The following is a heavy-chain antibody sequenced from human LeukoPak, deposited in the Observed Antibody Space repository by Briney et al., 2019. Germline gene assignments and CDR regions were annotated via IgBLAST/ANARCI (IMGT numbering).Heavy chain of an antibody. CDR3: ARTSGWYGDAFDI. V-gene: IGHV3-30*03. Sequence: GGSLRLSCAASGFTFSSYGMHWVRQAPGKGLEWVAVISYDGSNKYYADSVKGRFTISRDNSKNTLYLQMNSLRSEDTAVYYCARTSGWYGDAFDIWGQGTMVTVSS. CDR1: GFTFSSYG. J-gene: IGHJ3*02. D-gene: IGHD6-19*01. CDR2: ISYDGSNK.